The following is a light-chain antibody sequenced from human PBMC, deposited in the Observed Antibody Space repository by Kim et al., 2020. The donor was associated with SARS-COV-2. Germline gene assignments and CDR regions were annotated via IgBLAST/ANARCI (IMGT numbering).Light chain of an antibody. CDR1: NIGSKS. V-gene: IGLV3-21*04. CDR2: YDS. J-gene: IGLJ2*01. Sequence: VAPGKTARITCGGNNIGSKSVHWYQQKPGQAPVLVIYYDSDRPSGIPERFSGSNSGNTATLTISRVEAGDEADYYCQVWDSSSAPVFGGGTQLTVL. CDR3: QVWDSSSAPV.